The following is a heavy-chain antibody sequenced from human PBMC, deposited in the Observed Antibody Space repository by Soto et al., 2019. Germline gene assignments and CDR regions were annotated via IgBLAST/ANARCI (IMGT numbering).Heavy chain of an antibody. V-gene: IGHV3-15*01. J-gene: IGHJ4*02. CDR3: MGTEWGLARFDY. CDR2: IKSKTDGGTT. CDR1: GFTFSNAW. Sequence: GGSLRLSCAASGFTFSNAWMSWVRQAPGKGLEWVGRIKSKTDGGTTDYAAPVKGRFTISRDDSKNTLYLQMNSLKTEDTAVYYCMGTEWGLARFDYWGQGTLVTV. D-gene: IGHD1-26*01.